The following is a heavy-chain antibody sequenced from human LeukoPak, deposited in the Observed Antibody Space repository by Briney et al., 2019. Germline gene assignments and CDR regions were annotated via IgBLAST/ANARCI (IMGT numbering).Heavy chain of an antibody. D-gene: IGHD3-22*01. CDR1: GGSISSYY. CDR3: ARDLGDYDSSGFDY. Sequence: SETLSLTCTVSGGSISSYYWSRIRQPPGKGLEWIGYIYYSGSTNYNPSLKSRVTISVDTSKNQFSLKLSSVTAADTAVYYCARDLGDYDSSGFDYWGQGTLVTVSS. CDR2: IYYSGST. V-gene: IGHV4-59*01. J-gene: IGHJ4*02.